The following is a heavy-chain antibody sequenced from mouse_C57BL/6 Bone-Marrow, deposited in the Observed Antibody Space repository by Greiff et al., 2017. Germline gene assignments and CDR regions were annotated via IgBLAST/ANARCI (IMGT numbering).Heavy chain of an antibody. D-gene: IGHD1-1*01. CDR2: IRNKANNHAT. J-gene: IGHJ2*01. CDR3: TTYYYGSSYDYFDY. V-gene: IGHV6-6*01. CDR1: GFTFSDDW. Sequence: EVQGVESGGGLVQPGGSMKLSCAASGFTFSDDWMDWVRQSPEKGLEWVAEIRNKANNHATYYAESVKGRFTISRDDSKSSVYLQMNSLRAEDTGIYYCTTYYYGSSYDYFDYWGQGTTLTVSS.